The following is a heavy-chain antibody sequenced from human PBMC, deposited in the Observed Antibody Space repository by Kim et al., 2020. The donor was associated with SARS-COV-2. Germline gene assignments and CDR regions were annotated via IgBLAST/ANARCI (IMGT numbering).Heavy chain of an antibody. CDR2: ISYDGSHK. D-gene: IGHD1-26*01. Sequence: GGSLRLSCAASGFTFNTYGMHWVRQAPGKGLEWVAVISYDGSHKYYEDSVKGRFTISRDNSKNTLYLQMNSLRIEDTAVYYCAKSFSGSYFGYDYWGQGNPVTVS. CDR3: AKSFSGSYFGYDY. V-gene: IGHV3-30*18. J-gene: IGHJ4*02. CDR1: GFTFNTYG.